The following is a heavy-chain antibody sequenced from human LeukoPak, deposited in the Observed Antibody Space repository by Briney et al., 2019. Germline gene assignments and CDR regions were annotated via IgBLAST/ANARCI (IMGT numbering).Heavy chain of an antibody. J-gene: IGHJ4*02. CDR1: GGSISSSSYY. CDR2: IYYSGST. D-gene: IGHD3-10*01. V-gene: IGHV4-61*01. CDR3: AREDGVY. Sequence: SETLSLACTVSGGSISSSSYYWGWIRQPPGKGLEWIGYIYYSGSTNYNPSLKSRVTISVDTSKNQFSLKLSSVTAADTAVYYCAREDGVYWGQGTLVTVSS.